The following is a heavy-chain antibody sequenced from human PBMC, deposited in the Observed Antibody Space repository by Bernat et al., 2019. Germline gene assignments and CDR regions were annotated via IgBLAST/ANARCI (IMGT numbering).Heavy chain of an antibody. CDR3: ARRVEETTIFGVVTSFDY. CDR1: GYTLASCA. D-gene: IGHD3-3*01. Sequence: GAGVGRPGAAVEGACRASGYTLASCAMHWGRQAPGQRLDWMGWINAGPGNTKYSQKFQGRVTITRPTSASTAYMELSSLRSADTAVYYCARRVEETTIFGVVTSFDYWGQGTLVTVSS. J-gene: IGHJ4*02. V-gene: IGHV1-3*01. CDR2: INAGPGNT.